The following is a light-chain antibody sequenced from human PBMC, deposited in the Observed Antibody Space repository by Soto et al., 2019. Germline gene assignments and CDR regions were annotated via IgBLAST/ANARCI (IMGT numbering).Light chain of an antibody. CDR1: SSDVGGYNC. CDR2: DVT. J-gene: IGLJ1*01. V-gene: IGLV2-11*01. Sequence: QSVLTQPRSVSGSPGQSVTISCTGTSSDVGGYNCVSWYQHHPGKAPKLIVYDVTQRPSGIPDRFSGSKSGNTASLTISGLQPDDEADYHCCSYADNYFYVFGSGTKVTVL. CDR3: CSYADNYFYV.